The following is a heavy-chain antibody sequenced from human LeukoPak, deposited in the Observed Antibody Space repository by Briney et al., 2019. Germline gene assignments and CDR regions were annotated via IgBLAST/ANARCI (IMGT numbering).Heavy chain of an antibody. CDR1: GFSLSTSGVG. J-gene: IGHJ4*02. Sequence: SGPTLVNPTQTLTLTCTFSGFSLSTSGVGVGWIRQPPGKTLEWLALIYWDDDKRYSPSLKSRLTITKDTSKNQVVLTMTNMDPVDTATYYCAYSHSPHYDILTGYYMGGEYYFDYWGQGTLVTVSS. CDR2: IYWDDDK. D-gene: IGHD3-9*01. V-gene: IGHV2-5*02. CDR3: AYSHSPHYDILTGYYMGGEYYFDY.